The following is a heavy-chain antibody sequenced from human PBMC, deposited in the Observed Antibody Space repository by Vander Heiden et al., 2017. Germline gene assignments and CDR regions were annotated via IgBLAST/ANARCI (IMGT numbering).Heavy chain of an antibody. CDR1: GFTFSSYS. J-gene: IGHJ4*02. CDR3: ARVRVYDFWSGYPPDY. Sequence: EVQLVESGGGLVQPGGSLRLSCAASGFTFSSYSMNWVRQAPGKGLEWVSYISSSSSTIYYADSVKGRFTISRDNAKNSLYLQMNSLRDEDTAVYYCARVRVYDFWSGYPPDYWGQGTLVTVSS. CDR2: ISSSSSTI. D-gene: IGHD3-3*01. V-gene: IGHV3-48*02.